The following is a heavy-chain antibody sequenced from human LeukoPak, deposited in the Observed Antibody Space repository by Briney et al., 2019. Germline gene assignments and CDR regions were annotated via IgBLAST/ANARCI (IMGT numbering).Heavy chain of an antibody. CDR1: GGSISSYY. J-gene: IGHJ5*02. CDR3: ARDRSSSWYRWFDP. D-gene: IGHD6-13*01. Sequence: SETLSLTCTVSGGSISSYYWSWIRQPPGKGLEWIGYIYYSGSTNYNPSLKSRVTISVDTSKNQFSLKLSSVTAADTAVYYCARDRSSSWYRWFDPWGQGTLVTVSS. CDR2: IYYSGST. V-gene: IGHV4-59*01.